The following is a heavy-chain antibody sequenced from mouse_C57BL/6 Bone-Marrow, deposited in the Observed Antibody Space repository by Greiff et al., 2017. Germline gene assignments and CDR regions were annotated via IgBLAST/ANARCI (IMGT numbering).Heavy chain of an antibody. D-gene: IGHD1-1*01. Sequence: QVQLKHSGAELARPGASVKLSCKASGYTFTSYGISWVKQRTGQGLEWIGEIYPRSGNTYYNEKFKGKATLTADKSSSTAYMELRSLTSEDSAVYFCATPYYYGSSSFAYWGQGTLVTVSA. CDR1: GYTFTSYG. CDR2: IYPRSGNT. CDR3: ATPYYYGSSSFAY. V-gene: IGHV1-81*01. J-gene: IGHJ3*01.